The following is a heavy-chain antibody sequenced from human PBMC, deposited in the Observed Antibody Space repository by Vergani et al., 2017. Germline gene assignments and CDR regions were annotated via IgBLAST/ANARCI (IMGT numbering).Heavy chain of an antibody. D-gene: IGHD2-15*01. CDR2: ISYDGSNK. CDR1: GFTFSSYA. V-gene: IGHV3-30-3*01. Sequence: QVQLVESGGGVVQPGRSLRLSCAASGFTFSSYAMHWVRQSPGKGLEWVAVISYDGSNKYYADSVKGRFTISRDNSKNTLYLQMTSLRAEDTAVYYCARDGYCSSGSCRHYYYYYGMDVWGQGTTVTVSS. CDR3: ARDGYCSSGSCRHYYYYYGMDV. J-gene: IGHJ6*02.